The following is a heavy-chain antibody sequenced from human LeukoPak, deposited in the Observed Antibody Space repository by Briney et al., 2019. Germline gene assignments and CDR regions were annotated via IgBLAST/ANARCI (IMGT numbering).Heavy chain of an antibody. D-gene: IGHD4-17*01. V-gene: IGHV3-30*04. J-gene: IGHJ2*01. Sequence: GGSLRLSCAAPGFTFSNYTIHWVRQAPGKGLEWVAVISYDGSNKDYADSVKGRFTISRDNSKNTLYLQMNSLRAEDTAVYYCARECTVTAGDWYFDLWGRGTLVTVSS. CDR1: GFTFSNYT. CDR3: ARECTVTAGDWYFDL. CDR2: ISYDGSNK.